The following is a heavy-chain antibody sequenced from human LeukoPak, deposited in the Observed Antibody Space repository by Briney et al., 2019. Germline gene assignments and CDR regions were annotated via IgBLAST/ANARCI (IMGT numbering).Heavy chain of an antibody. CDR1: GYSISIGYN. V-gene: IGHV4-38-2*02. J-gene: IGHJ4*02. CDR2: IYHSGST. D-gene: IGHD3-22*01. CDR3: VRDGHSSGYYDY. Sequence: PSETLSLTCAVSGYSISIGYNWGWIRQPPGKGLEWIASIYHSGSTYYNPSLKSRVTISLDTSTNQFSLKLTSVTAADTAVYYCVRDGHSSGYYDYWGQGTLVTVSS.